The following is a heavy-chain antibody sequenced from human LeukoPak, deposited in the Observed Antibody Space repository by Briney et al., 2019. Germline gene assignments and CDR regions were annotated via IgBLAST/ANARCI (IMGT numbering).Heavy chain of an antibody. CDR1: GGSISSYY. J-gene: IGHJ4*02. D-gene: IGHD5-18*01. Sequence: PSETLSHTCTVSGGSISSYYWSWIRQPAGKGLEWIGRIYTSGSTNYNPSLKSRVTMSVDTSKNQFSLKLSSVTAADTAVYYCARYTAMGGFGRYYFDYWGQGTLVTVSS. CDR3: ARYTAMGGFGRYYFDY. V-gene: IGHV4-4*07. CDR2: IYTSGST.